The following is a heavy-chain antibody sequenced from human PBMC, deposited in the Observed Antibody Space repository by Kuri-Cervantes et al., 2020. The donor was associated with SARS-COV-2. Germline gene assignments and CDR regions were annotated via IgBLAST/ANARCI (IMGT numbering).Heavy chain of an antibody. V-gene: IGHV4-59*01. D-gene: IGHD5-18*01. CDR3: ARVGVRSYGVLDY. CDR1: GGSINNYY. CDR2: IYDSANT. Sequence: ESLKISCTVSGGSINNYYWSWIRQPPGKGLEWIGYIYDSANTNYNTSLRSRVTMSVDTSKNQVSLKLTSVTAADTAVYFCARVGVRSYGVLDYWGQGTQVTVSS. J-gene: IGHJ4*02.